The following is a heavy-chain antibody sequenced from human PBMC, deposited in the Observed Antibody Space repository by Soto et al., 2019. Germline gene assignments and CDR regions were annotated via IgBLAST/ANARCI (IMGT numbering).Heavy chain of an antibody. CDR3: ARSDILTGYHPPAYYYYGMDV. Sequence: SETLSLTCSVSGDSISRYYWSWIRQPPGRRLECIQDISYSGGTNYSPSLKGRVTISVDTSKNQFSLKLSSVTAADTAVYYCARSDILTGYHPPAYYYYGMDVWGQGTTVTVSS. CDR1: GDSISRYY. V-gene: IGHV4-59*01. D-gene: IGHD3-9*01. CDR2: ISYSGGT. J-gene: IGHJ6*02.